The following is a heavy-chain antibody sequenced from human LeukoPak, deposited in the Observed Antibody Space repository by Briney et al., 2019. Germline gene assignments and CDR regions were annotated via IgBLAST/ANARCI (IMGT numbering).Heavy chain of an antibody. CDR2: ITTSGGST. J-gene: IGHJ4*02. CDR1: GFTFSRHD. D-gene: IGHD1-26*01. V-gene: IGHV3-23*01. CDR3: AKEPYSGSQLLDY. Sequence: PGGSLRLSCAASGFTFSRHDMSWVRQAPGKGLEWVSAITTSGGSTYYADSVKGRFTISRDNYKNTLYLQMNSLTAEDTALYYCAKEPYSGSQLLDYWGQGTLVTVSS.